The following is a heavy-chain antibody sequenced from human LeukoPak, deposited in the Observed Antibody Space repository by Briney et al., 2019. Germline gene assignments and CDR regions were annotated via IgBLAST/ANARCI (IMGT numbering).Heavy chain of an antibody. Sequence: PGGSLRLSCAASGFTFSSYAMHWVRQAPGKGLEWVAVISYVGSNKYYADSVKGRFTISRDNSKNTLYLQMNSLRAEDTAVYYCARDERSRYNWNMFDPWGQGTLVTVSS. CDR1: GFTFSSYA. CDR3: ARDERSRYNWNMFDP. CDR2: ISYVGSNK. V-gene: IGHV3-30*01. D-gene: IGHD1/OR15-1a*01. J-gene: IGHJ5*02.